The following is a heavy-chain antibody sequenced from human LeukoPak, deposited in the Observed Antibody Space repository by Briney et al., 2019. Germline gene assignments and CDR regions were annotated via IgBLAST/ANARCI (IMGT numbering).Heavy chain of an antibody. Sequence: SETLSLTCTVSGGSISNYYWNWVRQPPGKGLEWIGFIYYSGSTNYNPSLKSRVTISVDTSKNQFSLKLSSVTAADTAVYYCARGYSSGLYFDYWGQGTLVTVSS. CDR3: ARGYSSGLYFDY. CDR1: GGSISNYY. V-gene: IGHV4-59*01. D-gene: IGHD6-19*01. CDR2: IYYSGST. J-gene: IGHJ4*02.